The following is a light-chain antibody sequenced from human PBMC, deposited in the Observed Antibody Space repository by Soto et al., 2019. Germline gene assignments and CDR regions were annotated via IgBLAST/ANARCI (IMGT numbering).Light chain of an antibody. CDR3: SSYTSSSIDYV. J-gene: IGLJ1*01. V-gene: IGLV2-14*01. CDR2: EVS. Sequence: QSALTQPASVSGSPGQSITISCTGTSSDVGGYHYVSWYQQHPGKAPKLMIYEVSNRPSGVSNRFSGSKSGNKASLTISGLQAEDEADYYCSSYTSSSIDYVFGTGTKSPS. CDR1: SSDVGGYHY.